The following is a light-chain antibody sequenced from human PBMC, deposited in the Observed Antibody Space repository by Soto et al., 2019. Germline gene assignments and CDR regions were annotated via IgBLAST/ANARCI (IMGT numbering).Light chain of an antibody. CDR3: HQYHILPWT. CDR1: RNVLYSSNNKNY. J-gene: IGKJ1*01. Sequence: DIVMTQSPDSLAVSLGERATINCKSSRNVLYSSNNKNYLAWYQQKPGQPPKLLIYWASTRESGVPDRFSGSGSGTDFTLTISGLQAEDVAVYYCHQYHILPWTFGQGTKVEIK. CDR2: WAS. V-gene: IGKV4-1*01.